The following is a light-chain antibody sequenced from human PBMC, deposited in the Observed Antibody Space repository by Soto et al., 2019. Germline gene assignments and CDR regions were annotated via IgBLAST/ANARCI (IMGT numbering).Light chain of an antibody. CDR2: EDK. Sequence: NFMLTQPHSVSESPGKTVTIPCTRSSGDIASDYVQWYQQRPGSAPTLVIYEDKERPSGVPDRFSGSIDSSSNSASLIISGLQTEDEADYYCQSYDGANWVFGGGTKLTVL. J-gene: IGLJ3*02. CDR1: SGDIASDY. CDR3: QSYDGANWV. V-gene: IGLV6-57*04.